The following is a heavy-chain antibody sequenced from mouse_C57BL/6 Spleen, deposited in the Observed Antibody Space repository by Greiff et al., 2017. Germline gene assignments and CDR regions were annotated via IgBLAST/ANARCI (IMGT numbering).Heavy chain of an antibody. CDR1: GFTFSDYG. CDR2: ISSGSSTI. J-gene: IGHJ4*01. CDR3: ARSYASTYYAMDY. V-gene: IGHV5-17*01. Sequence: EVKLVESGGGLVKPGGSLKLSCAASGFTFSDYGMHWVRQAPEKGLEWVAYISSGSSTIYYADTVKGRVTISRDNAKNTLFLQMTSLRSEDTAMYYCARSYASTYYAMDYWGQGASVTVSS. D-gene: IGHD1-1*01.